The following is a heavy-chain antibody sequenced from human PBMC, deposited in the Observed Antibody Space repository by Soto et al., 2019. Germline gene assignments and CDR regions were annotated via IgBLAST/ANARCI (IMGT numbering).Heavy chain of an antibody. V-gene: IGHV3-72*01. Sequence: GGSLRLSCAALGFTFIDHYMDWVRQAPGKGLEWVGRIRNKANSYTTEYAASVKGRFTISRDDSKNLLFLQMFSLKTEDTAVYYCSRAGILTTPYYFDYWGQGTLVTVSS. D-gene: IGHD2-21*01. CDR1: GFTFIDHY. J-gene: IGHJ4*01. CDR3: SRAGILTTPYYFDY. CDR2: IRNKANSYTT.